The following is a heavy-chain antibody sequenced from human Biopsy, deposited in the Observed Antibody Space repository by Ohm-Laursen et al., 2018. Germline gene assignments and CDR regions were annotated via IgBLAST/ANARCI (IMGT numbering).Heavy chain of an antibody. CDR3: ARVDRYNFDHYIMDA. J-gene: IGHJ6*02. Sequence: GTLSLTCTVSGGSVNSYSWSWIRQSPGKGLEWIAYIYYSGRPNYNPSLKGRVVISVDRSRNQFFLKLTSATAADTAICYCARVDRYNFDHYIMDAWGRGTTVTVSS. CDR2: IYYSGRP. CDR1: GGSVNSYS. D-gene: IGHD1-20*01. V-gene: IGHV4-59*02.